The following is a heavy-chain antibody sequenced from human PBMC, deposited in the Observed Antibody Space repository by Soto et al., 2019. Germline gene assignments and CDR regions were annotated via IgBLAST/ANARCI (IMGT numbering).Heavy chain of an antibody. CDR1: GFSLSDST. J-gene: IGHJ5*02. CDR2: ISYDGNNK. D-gene: IGHD2-8*01. CDR3: AREGSLEYWTYGTCYFNWFDP. Sequence: QVQLVESGGDVVQPGRSLRLSCAASGFSLSDSTVSWVRQAPGKGLEWVAVISYDGNNKYYEDSVKGRFTISRDNSKNMLSLQRYSLRAEDTAVYYCAREGSLEYWTYGTCYFNWFDPWAQGSLVTVSS. V-gene: IGHV3-30-3*01.